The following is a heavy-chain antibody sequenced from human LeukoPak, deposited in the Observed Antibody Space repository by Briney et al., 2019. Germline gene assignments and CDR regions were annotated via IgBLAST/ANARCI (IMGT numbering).Heavy chain of an antibody. Sequence: GGSLRLSCAASGFTFSSYSMNWVRQAPGKGLEWVSSISSSSSYIYYADSVKGRFTISRDNAKNSLYLQMNSLRADDTAVYYCASGRYCRGGSCYPANWFDPCGQGILVTVSS. V-gene: IGHV3-21*01. J-gene: IGHJ5*02. CDR2: ISSSSSYI. D-gene: IGHD2-15*01. CDR3: ASGRYCRGGSCYPANWFDP. CDR1: GFTFSSYS.